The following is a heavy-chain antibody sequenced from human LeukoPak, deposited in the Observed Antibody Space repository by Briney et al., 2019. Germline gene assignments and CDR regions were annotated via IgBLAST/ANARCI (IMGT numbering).Heavy chain of an antibody. CDR2: INPSGGST. J-gene: IGHJ6*02. CDR1: GYTFTSYY. CDR3: ARAKDIVVVPAAVWADKYHYYGMDV. D-gene: IGHD2-2*01. Sequence: ASVKVPCKASGYTFTSYYMHWVRQAPGQGLEWMGIINPSGGSTSYAQKFQGRVTMTRDTSTSTVYMELSSLRSEDTAVYYCARAKDIVVVPAAVWADKYHYYGMDVWGQGTTVTVSS. V-gene: IGHV1-46*01.